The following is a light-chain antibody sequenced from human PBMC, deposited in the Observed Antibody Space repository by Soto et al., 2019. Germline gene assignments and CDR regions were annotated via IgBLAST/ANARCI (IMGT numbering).Light chain of an antibody. CDR3: QQSYSTPRT. CDR1: QSISSY. Sequence: IQITQSPSSLSASLGDRLIITCLASQSISSYLNWYQQKPGKAPKLLIYAASSLQSGVPSRFSGSGSGTDFTLTISSLQPEDFATYYCQQSYSTPRTVGQGTKVDI. J-gene: IGKJ1*01. V-gene: IGKV1-39*01. CDR2: AAS.